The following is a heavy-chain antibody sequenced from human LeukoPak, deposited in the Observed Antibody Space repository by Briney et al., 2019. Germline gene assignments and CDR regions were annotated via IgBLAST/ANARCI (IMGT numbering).Heavy chain of an antibody. CDR3: AIGTSVTAIRFFHS. J-gene: IGHJ4*02. CDR2: ITGSGGGI. D-gene: IGHD2-21*02. V-gene: IGHV3-23*01. Sequence: GGSLRLSCAASGFTFSSYAMTWVRQAPGKGLEWVSLITGSGGGIYYADSVKGRLTISRDNSKNTLYLQMSSLRADDTAVYYCAIGTSVTAIRFFHSWGQGTEVSVSS. CDR1: GFTFSSYA.